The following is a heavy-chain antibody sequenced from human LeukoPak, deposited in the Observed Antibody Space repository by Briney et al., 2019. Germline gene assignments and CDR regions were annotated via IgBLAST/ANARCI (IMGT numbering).Heavy chain of an antibody. D-gene: IGHD6-19*01. Sequence: SETLSLTCTVSGGSISSGSYYWRWIRQPAGKGLEWIGRIYTSGSTNYNPSLKSRVTISVDTSKNQFSLKLSSVTAADTAVYYCASTRNPSTIAVAGRSFDYWGQGTLVTVSS. V-gene: IGHV4-61*02. J-gene: IGHJ4*02. CDR2: IYTSGST. CDR1: GGSISSGSYY. CDR3: ASTRNPSTIAVAGRSFDY.